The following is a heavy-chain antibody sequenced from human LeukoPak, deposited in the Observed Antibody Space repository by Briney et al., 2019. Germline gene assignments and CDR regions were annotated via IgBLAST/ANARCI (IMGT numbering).Heavy chain of an antibody. J-gene: IGHJ4*02. V-gene: IGHV1-2*02. CDR3: ARESVESGSPGPYYFDY. D-gene: IGHD1-26*01. CDR1: GYTFTGYY. Sequence: GASVKVSCKASGYTFTGYYMHWVRQAPGQGLEWMGWINPNSGGTNYAQKFQGRVTMTRDTSISTAYMELSRLRSDDTAVYYCARESVESGSPGPYYFDYWGQGTLVTVSS. CDR2: INPNSGGT.